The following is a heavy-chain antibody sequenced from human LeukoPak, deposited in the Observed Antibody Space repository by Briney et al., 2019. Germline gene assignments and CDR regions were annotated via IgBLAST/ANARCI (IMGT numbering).Heavy chain of an antibody. V-gene: IGHV4-59*08. Sequence: TSETLSLTCTVSGGSISSYYWSWIRQPPGKGLEWIGYIYYSGSTNYNPSLKSRVTISVDTSKNQFSLKLSSVTAADTAVYYCARLLWYDSSGYYYFDYWGQGTLVTVSS. CDR2: IYYSGST. J-gene: IGHJ4*02. D-gene: IGHD3-22*01. CDR3: ARLLWYDSSGYYYFDY. CDR1: GGSISSYY.